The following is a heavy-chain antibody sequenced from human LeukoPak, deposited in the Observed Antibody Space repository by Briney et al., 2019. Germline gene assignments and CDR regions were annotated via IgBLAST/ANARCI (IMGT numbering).Heavy chain of an antibody. J-gene: IGHJ6*03. CDR2: IYYSGST. CDR3: ARQSGSYGVYYYYMDV. CDR1: GGSISSSLYY. V-gene: IGHV4-39*01. D-gene: IGHD1-26*01. Sequence: PSETLSLTCTVSGGSISSSLYYWGWIRQPPGKGLEWIGSIYYSGSTSDNPSLKSRVTISVDTSKNQFSLKLSSVTAADTAVYYCARQSGSYGVYYYYMDVWGKGTTVTISS.